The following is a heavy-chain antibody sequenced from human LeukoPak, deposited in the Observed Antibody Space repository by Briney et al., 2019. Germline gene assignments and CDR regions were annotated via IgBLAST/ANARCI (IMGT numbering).Heavy chain of an antibody. V-gene: IGHV4-59*08. CDR1: GGSISRYY. CDR2: ISYSGTT. CDR3: ARRTSSSSFWYFDL. Sequence: KPSETLSLTCAVSGGSISRYYWSWIRQPPGNGLEWIGYISYSGTTNYNPSLKSRVTISVDTSKNQCSLKLSSVTAADTAVYYCARRTSSSSFWYFDLWGRGTLVTVSS. J-gene: IGHJ2*01. D-gene: IGHD6-6*01.